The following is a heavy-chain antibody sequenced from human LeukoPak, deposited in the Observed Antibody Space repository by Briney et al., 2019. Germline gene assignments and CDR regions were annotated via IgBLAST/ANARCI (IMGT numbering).Heavy chain of an antibody. V-gene: IGHV1-18*01. CDR1: GYTFTSYG. CDR2: ISAYNGNT. D-gene: IGHD2-15*01. Sequence: ASVKVSCKASGYTFTSYGISWVRQAPGQGLEWMGWISAYNGNTNYAQKLQGRVTMTTDTSTSTAYMELRSLRSDDTAVYYCARDLGYCSGGSCYRLFRFDPWGQGTLVTVSS. J-gene: IGHJ5*02. CDR3: ARDLGYCSGGSCYRLFRFDP.